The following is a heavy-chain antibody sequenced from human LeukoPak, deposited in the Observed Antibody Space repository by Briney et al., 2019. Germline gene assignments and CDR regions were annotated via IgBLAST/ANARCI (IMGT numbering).Heavy chain of an antibody. CDR1: GFTFDNYA. V-gene: IGHV3-23*01. CDR2: LTGSGDTT. J-gene: IGHJ4*02. Sequence: GGSLRLHCAASGFTFDNYAMNWVRQAPGKGLEWVSSLTGSGDTTYYADSVKGRFTISRDNSKNTLYLQMDSLRADGTAVYYCATPKRYSSSWYPFDYWGQGTLVTVSS. CDR3: ATPKRYSSSWYPFDY. D-gene: IGHD6-13*01.